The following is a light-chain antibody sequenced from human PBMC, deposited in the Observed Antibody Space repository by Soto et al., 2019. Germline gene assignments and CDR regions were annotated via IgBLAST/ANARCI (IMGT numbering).Light chain of an antibody. CDR1: QGIRND. Sequence: AIQMTQSPSSLSASVGDIVTITCRASQGIRNDLGWYQQKPGKAPKLLIYAASSLQSGVPSRFSGSGSGTDFTLSINSLQPEDFATYYCQQSYSLPRTFGGGTKVDIK. CDR2: AAS. V-gene: IGKV1-6*01. J-gene: IGKJ4*01. CDR3: QQSYSLPRT.